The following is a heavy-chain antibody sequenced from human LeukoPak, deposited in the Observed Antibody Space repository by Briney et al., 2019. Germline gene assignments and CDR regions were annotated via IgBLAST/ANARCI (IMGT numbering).Heavy chain of an antibody. D-gene: IGHD3-3*01. J-gene: IGHJ4*02. CDR3: ARVETRSGYFDY. CDR1: GGSISSYY. Sequence: SETLSLTCTVSGGSISSYYWSWIRQPPGKGLEWIRYIYYSGSTNYNPSLKSRVTISVDTSKNQFSLKLSSVTAADTAVYYCARVETRSGYFDYWGQGTLVTVSS. CDR2: IYYSGST. V-gene: IGHV4-59*01.